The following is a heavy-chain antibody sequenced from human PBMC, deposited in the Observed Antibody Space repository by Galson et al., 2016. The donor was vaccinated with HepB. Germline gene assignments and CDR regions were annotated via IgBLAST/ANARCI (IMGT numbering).Heavy chain of an antibody. D-gene: IGHD2-2*01. CDR3: ARDRGSSTPFDP. V-gene: IGHV3-74*01. CDR2: ITSDGSST. CDR1: GFTFSNYW. J-gene: IGHJ5*02. Sequence: SLRLSCAASGFTFSNYWMHWVRQAPGKGLVWVSRITSDGSSTTYAESVKGRFTIPRDNAKNTLYLQMNSLRAEDTAVYYCARDRGSSTPFDPWGQGTLVTVSS.